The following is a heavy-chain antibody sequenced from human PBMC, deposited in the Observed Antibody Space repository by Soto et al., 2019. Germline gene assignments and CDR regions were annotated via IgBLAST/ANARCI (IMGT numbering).Heavy chain of an antibody. CDR3: ARVMITFGGVIVAFDI. D-gene: IGHD3-16*02. CDR2: IYYSGST. J-gene: IGHJ3*02. CDR1: GGSIIIYY. Sequence: SEPLSLTYTVSGGSIIIYYWSWIRQPPGKGLEWIGYIYYSGSTNYNPSLKSRVTISVDTSKNQFSLKLSSVTAADTAVYYCARVMITFGGVIVAFDIWGQGTMVTVS. V-gene: IGHV4-59*01.